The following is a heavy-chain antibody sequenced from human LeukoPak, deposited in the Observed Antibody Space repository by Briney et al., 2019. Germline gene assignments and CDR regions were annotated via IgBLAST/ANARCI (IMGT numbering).Heavy chain of an antibody. Sequence: SETLSLTCTVSGGSMSNYYWSWIRQSPGKGLEWIGYIYYSGRTNYNPSLKSRVTISLDTSKNQFSLKVSSVTAADTAVYYCARDNYAEDYYDSSGYYPIDYWGQGTLVTVSS. V-gene: IGHV4-59*01. J-gene: IGHJ4*02. D-gene: IGHD3-22*01. CDR2: IYYSGRT. CDR3: ARDNYAEDYYDSSGYYPIDY. CDR1: GGSMSNYY.